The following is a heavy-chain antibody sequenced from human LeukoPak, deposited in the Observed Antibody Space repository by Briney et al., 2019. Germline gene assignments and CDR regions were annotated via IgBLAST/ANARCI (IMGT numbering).Heavy chain of an antibody. CDR3: ARDEAAGSNWFDP. CDR2: ISSSGRII. CDR1: GFTFTNYE. V-gene: IGHV3-48*03. J-gene: IGHJ5*02. Sequence: GGSLRLSCAASGFTFTNYEMNWVRQAPGKGLEWVSYISSSGRIIYYADSVKGRFTISRDNAQKSLYLQMNSLRADDTAVYYCARDEAAGSNWFDPWGQGTLVTVSS. D-gene: IGHD6-13*01.